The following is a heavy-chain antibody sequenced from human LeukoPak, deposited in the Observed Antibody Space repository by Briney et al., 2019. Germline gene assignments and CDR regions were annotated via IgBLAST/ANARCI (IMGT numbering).Heavy chain of an antibody. Sequence: ASVKVSCKASGYTFTSYYMHWVRQAPGQGLEWMGIINPSGGSTSYAQKFQGRVTMTRDTSTSTVYMELSRLRSDDTAVYYCAREWLPGYSSSWYPVNWFDPWGQGTLVTVSS. D-gene: IGHD6-13*01. CDR3: AREWLPGYSSSWYPVNWFDP. CDR1: GYTFTSYY. V-gene: IGHV1-46*01. CDR2: INPSGGST. J-gene: IGHJ5*02.